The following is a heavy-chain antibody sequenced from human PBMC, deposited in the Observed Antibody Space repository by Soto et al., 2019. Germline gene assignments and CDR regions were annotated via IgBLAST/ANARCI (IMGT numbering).Heavy chain of an antibody. Sequence: GGSLRLSCAASGFTVSNYRMTWVRQAPGKGLEWVSSISSSGYYIHYADSVKGRFTISRDSAKNSVYLQMNSLSAEDTAVYYCAREKEDEGSSSLRVYYGMDAWGQGTTVTSP. CDR1: GFTVSNYR. J-gene: IGHJ6*02. CDR3: AREKEDEGSSSLRVYYGMDA. D-gene: IGHD6-6*01. V-gene: IGHV3-21*01. CDR2: ISSSGYYI.